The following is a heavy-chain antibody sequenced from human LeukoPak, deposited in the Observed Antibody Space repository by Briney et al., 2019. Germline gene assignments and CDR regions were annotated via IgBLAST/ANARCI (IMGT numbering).Heavy chain of an antibody. CDR3: ARDLGVNNWFDP. CDR2: IIPIFGTA. Sequence: SVKVSRRASGGTFSSYAISWVRQAPGQGLEWMGGIIPIFGTANYAQKFQGRVTITADESTSTAYMELSSLRSEDTAVYYCARDLGVNNWFDPWGQGTLVTVSS. CDR1: GGTFSSYA. D-gene: IGHD2-8*01. J-gene: IGHJ5*02. V-gene: IGHV1-69*13.